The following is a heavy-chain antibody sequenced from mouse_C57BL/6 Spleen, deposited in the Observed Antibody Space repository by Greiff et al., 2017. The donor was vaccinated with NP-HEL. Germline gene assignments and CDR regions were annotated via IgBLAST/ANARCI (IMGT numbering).Heavy chain of an antibody. J-gene: IGHJ3*01. Sequence: VQLKESVAELVRPGASVKLSCTASGFNIKNTYMHWVKQRPEQGLEWIGRLDPATGTTKYAPKFPGKATITADTSSNTAYLQLSSLTSEDTAIYYCASGDDYHFGYWGQGTMVTVST. V-gene: IGHV14-3*01. CDR1: GFNIKNTY. CDR3: ASGDDYHFGY. CDR2: LDPATGTT. D-gene: IGHD2-4*01.